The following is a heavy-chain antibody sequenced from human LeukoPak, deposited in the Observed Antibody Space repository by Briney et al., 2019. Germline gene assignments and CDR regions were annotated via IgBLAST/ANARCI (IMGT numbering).Heavy chain of an antibody. CDR3: ANVPYDSNSDY. CDR1: GFAFSSYG. CDR2: ISYDGSNK. Sequence: GGSLRLSCAASGFAFSSYGMHWVRQARGKGLEWVAVISYDGSNKYYADSVKGRFTISRDNSKNTLYLQMNSLRAEDTAVYYCANVPYDSNSDYWGQGTLVTVSS. J-gene: IGHJ4*02. V-gene: IGHV3-30*18. D-gene: IGHD3-22*01.